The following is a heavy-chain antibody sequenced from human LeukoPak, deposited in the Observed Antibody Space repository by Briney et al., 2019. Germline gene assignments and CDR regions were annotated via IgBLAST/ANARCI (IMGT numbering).Heavy chain of an antibody. V-gene: IGHV3-11*06. D-gene: IGHD3-9*01. Sequence: GGSLRLSCAASGFTFSDYYMSWIRQAPGKGLEWISYISSSSFYTSYADSVKGRFTISRDNAKNSLYLQMNSLRAEDTAVYYCARDHRLRYFDWSDFDYWGQGILVTVSS. CDR2: ISSSSFYT. J-gene: IGHJ4*02. CDR1: GFTFSDYY. CDR3: ARDHRLRYFDWSDFDY.